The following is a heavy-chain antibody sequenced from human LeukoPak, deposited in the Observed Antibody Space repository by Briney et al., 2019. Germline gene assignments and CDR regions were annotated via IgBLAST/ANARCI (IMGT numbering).Heavy chain of an antibody. CDR3: AKDGYSYGYNWFDP. D-gene: IGHD5-18*01. CDR2: ISGSGGST. V-gene: IGHV3-23*01. CDR1: GFTFSSYA. J-gene: IGHJ5*02. Sequence: GGSLRLSCAASGFTFSSYAMSWVRQAPGKGLEWVSAISGSGGSTYYADSVKGRFTISRDNSRNTLYLQMNSLRAEDTAVYYCAKDGYSYGYNWFDPWGQGTLVTVSS.